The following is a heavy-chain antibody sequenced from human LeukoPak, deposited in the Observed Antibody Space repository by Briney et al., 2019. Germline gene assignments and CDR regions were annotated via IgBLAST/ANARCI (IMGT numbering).Heavy chain of an antibody. J-gene: IGHJ4*02. CDR2: INHSGST. Sequence: SETLSLTCAVYGGSFSGYYWSWIRQPPGKGLEWIGEINHSGSTNYNPSLKSRVTISVDTSKNQFSLKLSSVTAADTAVYYCARTSYDYVWGSYRPLYYFGYWGQGTLVTVSS. D-gene: IGHD3-16*02. CDR1: GGSFSGYY. V-gene: IGHV4-34*01. CDR3: ARTSYDYVWGSYRPLYYFGY.